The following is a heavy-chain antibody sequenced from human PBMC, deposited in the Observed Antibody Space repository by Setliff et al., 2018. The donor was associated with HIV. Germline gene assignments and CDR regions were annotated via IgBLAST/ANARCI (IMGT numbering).Heavy chain of an antibody. Sequence: PGGSLRLSCAASGFSFDDYAMHWVRQAPGQGLEWVSGISWSIFNIAYADSAKGRFTISRDNAKNSLYLQMNSLRDEDTALYYCAKEGRVTTAFDLWGQGTLVTVSS. CDR1: GFSFDDYA. V-gene: IGHV3-9*01. CDR2: ISWSIFNI. CDR3: AKEGRVTTAFDL. J-gene: IGHJ5*02. D-gene: IGHD1-1*01.